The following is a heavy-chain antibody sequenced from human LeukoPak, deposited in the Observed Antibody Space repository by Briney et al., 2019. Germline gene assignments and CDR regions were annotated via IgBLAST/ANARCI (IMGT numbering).Heavy chain of an antibody. J-gene: IGHJ5*02. CDR1: GGSFSSYY. CDR2: IYYSGST. V-gene: IGHV4-59*01. CDR3: ARDPRYNWNYGWFDP. Sequence: SETLSLTCTASGGSFSSYYWSWIRQPPVKGLEWIGYIYYSGSTNYNPSLKSRVTISVDTSKNQFSLKLSSVTAADTAVYYCARDPRYNWNYGWFDPWGQGTLVTVSS. D-gene: IGHD1-7*01.